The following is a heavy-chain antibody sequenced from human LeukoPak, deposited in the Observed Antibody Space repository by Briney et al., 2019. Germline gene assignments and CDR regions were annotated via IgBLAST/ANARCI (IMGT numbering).Heavy chain of an antibody. D-gene: IGHD3-10*01. CDR3: ASSTGSGSYYPLFDY. V-gene: IGHV4-61*02. J-gene: IGHJ4*02. CDR1: GGSISSDSYS. CDR2: IYTSGST. Sequence: SQTLSLTCTVSGGSISSDSYSWRWIRQPAGTGLEWIGRIYTSGSTNYNPSLKSRVTISVDTSKNQFSMKLSSVTAADTAVYYCASSTGSGSYYPLFDYWGQGTLVTVSS.